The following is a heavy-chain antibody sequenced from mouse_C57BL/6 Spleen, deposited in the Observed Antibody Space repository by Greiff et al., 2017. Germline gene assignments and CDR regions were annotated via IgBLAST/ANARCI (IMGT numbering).Heavy chain of an antibody. V-gene: IGHV1-55*01. CDR2: IYPGSGST. J-gene: IGHJ4*01. CDR3: ARFNYDYPMDY. D-gene: IGHD2-4*01. CDR1: GYTFTSYW. Sequence: QVQLQQPGAELVKPGASVKMSCKASGYTFTSYWITWVKQRPGHGLEWIGDIYPGSGSTNYNEKFKSKATLTVDTSSSTAYMQLSSLTSEDSAVYYCARFNYDYPMDYWGQGSSVTVSS.